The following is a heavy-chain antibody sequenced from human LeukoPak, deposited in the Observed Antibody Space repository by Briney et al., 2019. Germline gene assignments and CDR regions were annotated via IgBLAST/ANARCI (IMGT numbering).Heavy chain of an antibody. CDR2: ISYDGSNK. D-gene: IGHD3-9*01. CDR3: ARVASTADTDY. V-gene: IGHV3-30-3*01. CDR1: GFTFSSYA. J-gene: IGHJ4*02. Sequence: GGSLRLSCAASGFTFSSYAMHWVRQAPGKGLEWVAVISYDGSNKYYADSVKGRFTISGDNSKNTLYLEMNSLRAEDTAVYYCARVASTADTDYWGQGTLVTVSS.